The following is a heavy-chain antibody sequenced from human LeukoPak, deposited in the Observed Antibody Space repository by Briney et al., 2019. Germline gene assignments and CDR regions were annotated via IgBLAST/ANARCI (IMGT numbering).Heavy chain of an antibody. CDR1: GGSISSYY. Sequence: PSETLSLTCTVSGGSISSYYWSWIRQPPGTGLEWIGYIYYSGSTNYNPSLKSRVTISVDTSKNQFSLKLSSVTAADTAVYYCARLDSSEISSDGWFDPWGQGTLVTVSS. CDR3: ARLDSSEISSDGWFDP. CDR2: IYYSGST. J-gene: IGHJ5*02. D-gene: IGHD6-25*01. V-gene: IGHV4-59*01.